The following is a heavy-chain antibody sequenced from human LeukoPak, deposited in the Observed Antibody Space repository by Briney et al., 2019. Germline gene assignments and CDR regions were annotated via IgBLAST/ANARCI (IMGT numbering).Heavy chain of an antibody. Sequence: ASVKVSCKASGYTFTSYGISWVRQAPGRGLEWMGWISAYNGNTNYAQKLQGRVTMTTDTSTSTAYMELRSLRSDDTAVYYCARAKGLGELLSFDYWGQGTLVTVSS. J-gene: IGHJ4*02. CDR1: GYTFTSYG. CDR3: ARAKGLGELLSFDY. D-gene: IGHD3-10*01. V-gene: IGHV1-18*01. CDR2: ISAYNGNT.